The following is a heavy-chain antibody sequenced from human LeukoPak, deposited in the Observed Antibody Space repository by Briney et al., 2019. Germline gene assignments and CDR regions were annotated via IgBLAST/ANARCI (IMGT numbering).Heavy chain of an antibody. V-gene: IGHV3-30-3*01. D-gene: IGHD2-2*01. CDR3: ARKYHSSAGYYFDY. J-gene: IGHJ4*02. Sequence: GGSLRLSCAASGFTFSSYALGWVGRAPGKGLEGVAVISYDGSNKYYADSVKGRFTISRDNSKNTLYLQMNSLRAEDTAVYYCARKYHSSAGYYFDYWGQGTLVTVSS. CDR2: ISYDGSNK. CDR1: GFTFSSYA.